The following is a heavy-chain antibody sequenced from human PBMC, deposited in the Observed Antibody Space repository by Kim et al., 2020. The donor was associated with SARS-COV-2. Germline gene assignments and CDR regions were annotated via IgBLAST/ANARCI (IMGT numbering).Heavy chain of an antibody. Sequence: GGSLRLSCAASGFTFSSYGVHWVRQAPGKGLEWVAAIWYDGSNKYYAAAVKGRSTISSDYSKTTLYQQMNRMRAEDTAVYYCARGSSGWTGDGAIDIWG. CDR2: IWYDGSNK. V-gene: IGHV3-33*01. CDR3: ARGSSGWTGDGAIDI. D-gene: IGHD6-19*01. CDR1: GFTFSSYG. J-gene: IGHJ3*02.